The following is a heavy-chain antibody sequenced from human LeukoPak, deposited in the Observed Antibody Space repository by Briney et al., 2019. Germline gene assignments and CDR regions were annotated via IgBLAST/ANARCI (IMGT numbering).Heavy chain of an antibody. Sequence: PSETLSLTCTVSGGSISSSSYYWGWIRQPPGKGLEWIGSIYYSGNTYYNPSLKSRVTISVDTSKNQFSLKLSSVTAADTAVYYCASLYDSDYWGQGTLVTVSS. D-gene: IGHD3-22*01. CDR3: ASLYDSDY. CDR1: GGSISSSSYY. V-gene: IGHV4-39*01. CDR2: IYYSGNT. J-gene: IGHJ4*02.